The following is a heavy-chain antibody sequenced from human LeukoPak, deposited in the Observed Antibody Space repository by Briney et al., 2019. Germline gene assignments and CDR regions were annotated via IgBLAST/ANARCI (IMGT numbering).Heavy chain of an antibody. CDR2: IIPIFGTA. V-gene: IGHV1-69*13. CDR1: GGTFSSYA. D-gene: IGHD3-22*01. J-gene: IGHJ4*02. CDR3: ETYYYDSSGYLDVDY. Sequence: SVKVSCKASGGTFSSYAISWVRQAPGQGLERMGGIIPIFGTANYAQKFQGRVTITADESTGTAYMELSSLRSEDTAVYYCETYYYDSSGYLDVDYWGQGTLVTVSS.